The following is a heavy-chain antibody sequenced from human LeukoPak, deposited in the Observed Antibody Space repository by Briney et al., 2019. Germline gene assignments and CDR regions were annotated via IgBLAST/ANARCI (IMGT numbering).Heavy chain of an antibody. Sequence: KPSETLSLTCAVYGGSFSGYYWSWIRQPPGKGLEWIGEINHSGSTNYNPSLKSRVTISVDTPKNQFSLKLSSVTAADTAVYYCARDSSADAFDIWGLGTMVTVSS. CDR2: INHSGST. D-gene: IGHD2-15*01. V-gene: IGHV4-34*01. CDR1: GGSFSGYY. CDR3: ARDSSADAFDI. J-gene: IGHJ3*02.